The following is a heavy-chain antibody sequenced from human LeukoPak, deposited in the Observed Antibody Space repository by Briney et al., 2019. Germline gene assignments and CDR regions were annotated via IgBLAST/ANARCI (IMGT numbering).Heavy chain of an antibody. CDR3: ATLSGPGETLDF. V-gene: IGHV3-9*01. CDR1: GFTFDDYA. Sequence: PGRSLRLSCAASGFTFDDYAMHWVRQAPGKGLEWVSGISWNSGSIAYADSVKGRFTISRDNSKNTLYLQMNSLRVEDTAVYCCATLSGPGETLDFWGQGTLVTVSS. CDR2: ISWNSGSI. J-gene: IGHJ4*01. D-gene: IGHD3-16*01.